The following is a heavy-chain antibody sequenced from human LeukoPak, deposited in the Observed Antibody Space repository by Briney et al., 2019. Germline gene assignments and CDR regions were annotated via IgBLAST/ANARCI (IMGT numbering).Heavy chain of an antibody. CDR3: ARDWGDSGQHFFDY. Sequence: GGSLRLSCAASGFTFSSYGMHWVRQAPGKGLGWVAVIWYDGSNKYYADSVKGRFTISRDNSKNTLYLQMNSLRAEDTAVYYRARDWGDSGQHFFDYWGQGTLVTVSS. CDR2: IWYDGSNK. V-gene: IGHV3-33*01. J-gene: IGHJ4*02. CDR1: GFTFSSYG. D-gene: IGHD5-12*01.